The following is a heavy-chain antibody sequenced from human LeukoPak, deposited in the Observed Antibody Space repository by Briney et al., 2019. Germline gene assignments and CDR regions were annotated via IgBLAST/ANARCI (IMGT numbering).Heavy chain of an antibody. CDR3: ARRRGSGCDY. Sequence: SETLSLTCTVSGGSISSSSYYWGWIRQPPGKGLEWIGSIYYSGSTYYNPSLKSRVTISVDTSKNRFSLKLSSVTAADTAVYYCARRRGSGCDYWGQGTLVTVSS. J-gene: IGHJ4*02. CDR1: GGSISSSSYY. D-gene: IGHD6-19*01. CDR2: IYYSGST. V-gene: IGHV4-39*01.